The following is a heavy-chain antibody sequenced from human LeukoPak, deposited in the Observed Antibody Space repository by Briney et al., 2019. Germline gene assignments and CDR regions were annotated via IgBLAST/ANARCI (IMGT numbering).Heavy chain of an antibody. Sequence: KPSETLSLTCTVSGGSISSYYWSWIRQPPGKALEWIGYIYYSGSTNYNPSLKSRVTISVDTSKNQFSLKLSSVTAADTAVYYCARDHYGYSSGWSWFDPWGQGTLVTVSS. CDR3: ARDHYGYSSGWSWFDP. V-gene: IGHV4-59*01. D-gene: IGHD6-19*01. CDR2: IYYSGST. J-gene: IGHJ5*02. CDR1: GGSISSYY.